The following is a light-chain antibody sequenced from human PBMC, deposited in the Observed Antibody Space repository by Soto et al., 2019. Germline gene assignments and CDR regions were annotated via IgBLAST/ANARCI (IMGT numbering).Light chain of an antibody. V-gene: IGKV3-15*01. CDR3: QQYGSSPLT. J-gene: IGKJ4*01. CDR1: QSVSSN. Sequence: EIVMTQSPATLSVSPGERATLSCRASQSVSSNLAWYQQKPGQAPRLLIYGASTRATGIPARFSGSGSGTEFTPTISSLQSEDFAVYYCQQYGSSPLTFGGGTKVEIK. CDR2: GAS.